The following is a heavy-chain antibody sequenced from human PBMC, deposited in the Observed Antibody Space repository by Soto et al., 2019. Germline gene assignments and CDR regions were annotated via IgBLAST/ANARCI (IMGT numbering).Heavy chain of an antibody. CDR2: IYPGDSDT. J-gene: IGHJ6*02. CDR3: ARTAAAGKNYYGVDV. D-gene: IGHD6-13*01. Sequence: PGESLKISGKGSGYSFTSYWIGWVRQMPGKGLECMGIIYPGDSDTRYSPSFQGQVTISADKSISTAYLQWSSLKASDTAMYYCARTAAAGKNYYGVDVWGQGTTVTVSS. CDR1: GYSFTSYW. V-gene: IGHV5-51*01.